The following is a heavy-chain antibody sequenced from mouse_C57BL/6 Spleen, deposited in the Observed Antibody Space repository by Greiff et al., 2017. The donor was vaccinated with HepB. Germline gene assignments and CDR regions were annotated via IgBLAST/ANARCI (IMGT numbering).Heavy chain of an antibody. CDR2: INPYNGGT. Sequence: VQLQQSGPVLVKPGASVKMSCKASGYTFTDYYMNWVKQSHGKSLEWIGVINPYNGGTSYNQKFKGKATLTVDKSSSTAYMELNSLTSEDSAVYYCARGSYYSKWFDYWGQGTTLTVSS. CDR3: ARGSYYSKWFDY. V-gene: IGHV1-19*01. CDR1: GYTFTDYY. D-gene: IGHD2-5*01. J-gene: IGHJ2*01.